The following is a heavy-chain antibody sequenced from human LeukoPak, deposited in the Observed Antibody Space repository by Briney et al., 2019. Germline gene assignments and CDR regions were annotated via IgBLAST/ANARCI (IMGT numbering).Heavy chain of an antibody. CDR1: GYTFTSYA. D-gene: IGHD6-6*01. CDR3: ARVLRSYSSSSYPIYYYGMDA. CDR2: INAGNGNT. J-gene: IGHJ6*02. V-gene: IGHV1-3*01. Sequence: GASVKVSCKASGYTFTSYAMHWVRQAPGQRLEWMGWINAGNGNTKYSQKFQGRVTITRDTSASTAYMELSSLRSEDTAVYYCARVLRSYSSSSYPIYYYGMDAWGQGTTVTVSS.